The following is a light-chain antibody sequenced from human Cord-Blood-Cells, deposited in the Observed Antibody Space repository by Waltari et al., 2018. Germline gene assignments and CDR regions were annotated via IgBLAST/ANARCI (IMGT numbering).Light chain of an antibody. CDR1: SSDVGGFNY. CDR3: CSYAGSYV. J-gene: IGLJ1*01. Sequence: QSALTQPRSVSGSPGQAVPIPCTGTSSDVGGFNYVSWYQQHPGKAPKLMNYDVSKRPSGVPDRFSGSKSGNTASLTISGLQAEDEADYYCCSYAGSYVFGTGTKVTVL. CDR2: DVS. V-gene: IGLV2-11*01.